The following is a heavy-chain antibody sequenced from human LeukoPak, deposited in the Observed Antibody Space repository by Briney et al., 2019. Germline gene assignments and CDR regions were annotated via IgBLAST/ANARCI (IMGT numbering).Heavy chain of an antibody. CDR3: ARLSGSGWYGNFQH. CDR1: GYSFTTNW. D-gene: IGHD6-19*01. Sequence: GESLKISCKASGYSFTTNWIAWVRQMPGKGLEWMGVIHPDDSDTRYSPSFLGQVTISADKSISSAFLHWTSLQASDTAMYYCARLSGSGWYGNFQHWGQGTLVTVSS. CDR2: IHPDDSDT. V-gene: IGHV5-51*01. J-gene: IGHJ1*01.